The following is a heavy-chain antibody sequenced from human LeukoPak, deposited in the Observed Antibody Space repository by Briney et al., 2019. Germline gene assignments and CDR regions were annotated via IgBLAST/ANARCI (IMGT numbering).Heavy chain of an antibody. D-gene: IGHD5/OR15-5a*01. CDR3: ARDPHSTQADAFDI. J-gene: IGHJ3*02. CDR1: GYSITSGYY. Sequence: SEPLSLTCTVSGYSITSGYYWGWIRQPPGQGLEWIGSIYHSGSTYYNPSLKSRVTISVDTSKNQFSLKLSSVTAADTAVYYCARDPHSTQADAFDIWGQGTMGTVSS. CDR2: IYHSGST. V-gene: IGHV4-38-2*02.